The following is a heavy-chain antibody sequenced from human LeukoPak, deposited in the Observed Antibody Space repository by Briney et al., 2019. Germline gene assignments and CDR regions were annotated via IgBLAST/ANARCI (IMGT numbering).Heavy chain of an antibody. D-gene: IGHD4-23*01. CDR1: GGTFSSYA. CDR3: ARDTAGGNSSSWYFDL. V-gene: IGHV1-69*13. J-gene: IGHJ2*01. Sequence: SVKVSCKASGGTFSSYAISWVRQAPGQGLEWMGGIIPIFGTANYAQKFQGRVTITADETTSTAYMELSSLRSEDTAVYYCARDTAGGNSSSWYFDLWGRGTLVTVSS. CDR2: IIPIFGTA.